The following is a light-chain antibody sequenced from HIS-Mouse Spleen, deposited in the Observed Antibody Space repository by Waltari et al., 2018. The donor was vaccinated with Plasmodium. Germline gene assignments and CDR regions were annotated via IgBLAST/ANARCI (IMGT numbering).Light chain of an antibody. CDR3: QSADSSGTYPV. J-gene: IGLJ2*01. Sequence: SYELTQPSSVSVSPGQTARTTCSGDVLAKKYARWFQQKPGQAPVLVIYKDSERPSGIPERFSGSSSGTTVTLTISGAQVEDEADYYCQSADSSGTYPVFGGGTKLTVL. V-gene: IGLV3-27*01. CDR2: KDS. CDR1: VLAKKY.